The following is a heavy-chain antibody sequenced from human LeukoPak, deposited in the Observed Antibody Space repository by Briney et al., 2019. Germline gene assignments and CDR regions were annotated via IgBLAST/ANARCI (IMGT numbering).Heavy chain of an antibody. V-gene: IGHV4-34*01. CDR1: GGSFSGYY. D-gene: IGHD6-13*01. Sequence: SETLSLPCAVYGGSFSGYYWSWIRQPPGKGLEWIGEINHSGSTNYNPSLKSRVTISVDTSKNQFSLKLSSVTAADTAVYYCARIGPYSSSWYRDYYYYMDVWGKGTTVTISS. J-gene: IGHJ6*03. CDR2: INHSGST. CDR3: ARIGPYSSSWYRDYYYYMDV.